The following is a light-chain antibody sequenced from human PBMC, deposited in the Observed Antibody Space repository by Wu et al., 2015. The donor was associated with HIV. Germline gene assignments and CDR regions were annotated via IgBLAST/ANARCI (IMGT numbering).Light chain of an antibody. CDR2: GAS. Sequence: EILLTQSPATLSVSPGERATLSCRASQSVTINLAWYQQKPGQAPRLLMYGASTRATGIPARFSGSGSGTEFTLTITSMQSEDFAVYYCQQYNNWPLTFGGGTKVEIK. V-gene: IGKV3-15*01. J-gene: IGKJ4*01. CDR3: QQYNNWPLT. CDR1: QSVTIN.